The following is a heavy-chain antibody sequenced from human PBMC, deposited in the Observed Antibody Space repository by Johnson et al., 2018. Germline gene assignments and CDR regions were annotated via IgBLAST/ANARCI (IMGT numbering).Heavy chain of an antibody. CDR3: SRGTSDWPGRDD. J-gene: IGHJ4*02. D-gene: IGHD2-2*01. V-gene: IGHV3-74*02. CDR1: GFTFSGYW. CDR2: INSDASYT. Sequence: EVQLVESGGGVVQPGGSLRLSCVASGFTFSGYWMHWVRQSPGKGLVWVSRINSDASYTSYADSVKGRFTTSRDDAKNTLYLEMNSLRVEETAIYYWSRGTSDWPGRDDWGQGTLVTVYS.